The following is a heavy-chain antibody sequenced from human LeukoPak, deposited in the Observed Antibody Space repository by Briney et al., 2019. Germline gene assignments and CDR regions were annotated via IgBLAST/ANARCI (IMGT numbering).Heavy chain of an antibody. CDR3: AKGPLADYGDYFDY. CDR2: ISWNSGSI. D-gene: IGHD4/OR15-4a*01. Sequence: PGGSLRLSCAASGFTFDDYAMHWVRQAPGKGLEWVSGISWNSGSIGYADSVKGRFTISRDNAKNSLYLQMNSLRAEDTALYYCAKGPLADYGDYFDYWGQGTLVTVSS. V-gene: IGHV3-9*01. CDR1: GFTFDDYA. J-gene: IGHJ4*02.